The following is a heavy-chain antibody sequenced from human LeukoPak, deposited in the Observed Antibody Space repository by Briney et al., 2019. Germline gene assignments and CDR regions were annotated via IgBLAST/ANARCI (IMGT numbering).Heavy chain of an antibody. D-gene: IGHD2-15*01. CDR1: GFTFSSYA. CDR3: AKDTTAWWYHRAYMDV. V-gene: IGHV3-23*01. J-gene: IGHJ6*03. Sequence: GGSLRLSCAAPGFTFSSYAMSWVRQAPGGGLEWVSAISGSGDTTYHADSVKGRFTISRDNSENRLSLQMDSLRAEDTAVYFCAKDTTAWWYHRAYMDVWGKGTTVTVSS. CDR2: ISGSGDTT.